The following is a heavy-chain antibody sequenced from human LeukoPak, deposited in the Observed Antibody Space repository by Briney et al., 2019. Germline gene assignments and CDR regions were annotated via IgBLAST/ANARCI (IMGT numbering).Heavy chain of an antibody. D-gene: IGHD4-23*01. CDR2: ISGSGGST. Sequence: GGSLRLSCAASGFTFSSYAMSWVRQAPGKGLEWVSAISGSGGSTYYADSVKGRFTISRDNSKNTLYLQMNSPRAEDTAVYYCTRHAPPGTTVVTPFSYWGQGTLVTVSS. V-gene: IGHV3-23*01. CDR3: TRHAPPGTTVVTPFSY. J-gene: IGHJ4*02. CDR1: GFTFSSYA.